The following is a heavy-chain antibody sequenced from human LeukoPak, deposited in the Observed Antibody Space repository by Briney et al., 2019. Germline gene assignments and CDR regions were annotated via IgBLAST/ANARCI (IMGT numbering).Heavy chain of an antibody. CDR2: ISTYNGNT. Sequence: ASVKVSCKASGYPFVSYVIHWVRQAPGQRLEWMGWISTYNGNTNYAPKLQGRVTMTTDTSTSTAYMELRSLRSDDTAVYYCASVSPPGVDYWGQGTLVTVFS. J-gene: IGHJ4*02. CDR1: GYPFVSYV. D-gene: IGHD5/OR15-5a*01. V-gene: IGHV1-18*04. CDR3: ASVSPPGVDY.